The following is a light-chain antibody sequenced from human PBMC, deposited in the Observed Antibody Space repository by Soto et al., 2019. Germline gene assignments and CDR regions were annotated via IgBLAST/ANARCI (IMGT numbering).Light chain of an antibody. CDR1: QSVSSY. CDR3: QQYASSP. Sequence: ETVLTQSPATLSLSPGERATLSCRASQSVSSYLAWYQQKPGQAPRLLIYDASTRATGIPARFSGSGSGTDFTLTISSLEPEYFAVYYCQQYASSPFGGGTKVDIK. J-gene: IGKJ4*01. V-gene: IGKV3-11*01. CDR2: DAS.